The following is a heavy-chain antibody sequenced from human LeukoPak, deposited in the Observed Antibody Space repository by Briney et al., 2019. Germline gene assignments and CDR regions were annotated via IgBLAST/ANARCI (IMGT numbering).Heavy chain of an antibody. V-gene: IGHV3-48*03. J-gene: IGHJ6*03. D-gene: IGHD3-10*01. CDR3: ARDIRGFGDDYYYYYYMDV. CDR1: GFTFSSYE. CDR2: ISSSGSTI. Sequence: GGSLRLSCAASGFTFSSYEMNWVRQAPGKGLEWVSYISSSGSTIYYADSVKGRFTISRDNAKNSLYLQMNSLRAEDTAVYYCARDIRGFGDDYYYYYYMDVWGKGTTVTISS.